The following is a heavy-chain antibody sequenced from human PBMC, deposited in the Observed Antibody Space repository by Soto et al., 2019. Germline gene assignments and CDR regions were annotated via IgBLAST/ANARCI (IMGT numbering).Heavy chain of an antibody. CDR1: GGSISSGDYY. V-gene: IGHV4-30-4*01. D-gene: IGHD6-13*01. CDR3: ARPQRQLVQVAHMDV. Sequence: SETLSLTCTVSGGSISSGDYYWSWIRQPPGKGLEWIGYIYYSGSTYYHPSLKSRVTISVDTSKNQFSLKLSSVTAADTAVYYCARPQRQLVQVAHMDVWGQGTTVTVSS. J-gene: IGHJ6*02. CDR2: IYYSGST.